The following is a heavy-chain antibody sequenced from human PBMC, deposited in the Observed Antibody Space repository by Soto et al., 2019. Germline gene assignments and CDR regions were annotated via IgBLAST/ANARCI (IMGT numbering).Heavy chain of an antibody. CDR2: ISAYNGNT. D-gene: IGHD6-13*01. CDR1: GYTFTSYA. Sequence: ASVKVSCKASGYTFTSYAISWVRQAPGQGLEWTGWISAYNGNTNYAQKLQGRVTMTTDTSTSTAYMELRSLRSDDTAVYYCASFSSSWYYFDYWGQGTLVTVSS. J-gene: IGHJ4*02. V-gene: IGHV1-18*01. CDR3: ASFSSSWYYFDY.